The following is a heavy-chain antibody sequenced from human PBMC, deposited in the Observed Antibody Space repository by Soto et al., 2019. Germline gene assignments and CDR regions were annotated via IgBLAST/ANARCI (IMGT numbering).Heavy chain of an antibody. J-gene: IGHJ4*02. CDR1: GFTFSSYG. CDR3: ARDLHGTSGYYSYYFDY. Sequence: QVQLVESGGGVVQPGRSLRLSCAVSGFTFSSYGMHWVRQAPGKGLEWVAIIWYDGSNKYYADSVKGRFTISRDNSKNTLYLQMNSRRAEDTAVYYCARDLHGTSGYYSYYFDYWGQGTLVTVSS. D-gene: IGHD3-22*01. V-gene: IGHV3-33*01. CDR2: IWYDGSNK.